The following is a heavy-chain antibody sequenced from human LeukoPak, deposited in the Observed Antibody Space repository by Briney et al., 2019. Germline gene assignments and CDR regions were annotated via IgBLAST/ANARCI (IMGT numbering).Heavy chain of an antibody. CDR2: MYYSGST. D-gene: IGHD6-19*01. CDR3: ARDLYSSGWRRQSHAFDI. Sequence: SETLSLTCTVSGGSISSYYWSWIRQPPGKGLEWIGDMYYSGSTNYNPSLKSRVTISVDTSKNQFSLKLSSVTAADTAVYYCARDLYSSGWRRQSHAFDIWGQGTMVTVSS. CDR1: GGSISSYY. V-gene: IGHV4-59*01. J-gene: IGHJ3*02.